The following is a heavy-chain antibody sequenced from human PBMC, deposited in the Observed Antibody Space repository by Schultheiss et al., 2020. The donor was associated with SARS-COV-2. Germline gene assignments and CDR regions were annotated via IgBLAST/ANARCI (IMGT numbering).Heavy chain of an antibody. CDR2: INHSGST. V-gene: IGHV4-34*01. Sequence: GSLRLSCAASGFTVSSNYMSWVRQAPGKGLEWIGEINHSGSTNYNPSLKSRVTISVDTSKNQFSLELSYVTAADTSVYYCARRWEVLQAIDSWGQGTLVTVSS. CDR3: ARRWEVLQAIDS. CDR1: GFTVSSNY. D-gene: IGHD1-26*01. J-gene: IGHJ4*02.